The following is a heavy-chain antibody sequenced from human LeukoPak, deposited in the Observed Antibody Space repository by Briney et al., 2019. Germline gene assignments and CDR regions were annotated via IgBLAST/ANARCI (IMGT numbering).Heavy chain of an antibody. Sequence: ASVKVSCKASGYTFTGYYIHWVRQAPGQGLEWMGWINPNINGTNYAQKFQGRVTMTGDRSISTAYMELSRLRSDDTAVYYCARDNSVEDTAWWFDPWGQGTLVTVSS. D-gene: IGHD4-23*01. CDR1: GYTFTGYY. V-gene: IGHV1-2*02. CDR3: ARDNSVEDTAWWFDP. CDR2: INPNINGT. J-gene: IGHJ5*02.